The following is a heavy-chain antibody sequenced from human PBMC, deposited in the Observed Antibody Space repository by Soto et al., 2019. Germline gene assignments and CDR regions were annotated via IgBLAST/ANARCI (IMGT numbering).Heavy chain of an antibody. D-gene: IGHD4-17*01. CDR3: AREGLVFVPTTVNSDYYYYAMDV. V-gene: IGHV1-69*12. CDR2: IIPRSATS. J-gene: IGHJ6*02. Sequence: QVQLVQSGAEVKKPGSSVKVSCKASGDTFSTYTITWMRQAPGQGLEWMGGIIPRSATSNYAQQFQGRVTIAVDQSTNSADMQLSSLRSEDTAVYYCAREGLVFVPTTVNSDYYYYAMDVWGHGTTVTVSS. CDR1: GDTFSTYT.